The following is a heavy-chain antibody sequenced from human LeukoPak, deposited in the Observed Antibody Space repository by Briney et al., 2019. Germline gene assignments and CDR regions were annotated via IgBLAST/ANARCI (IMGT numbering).Heavy chain of an antibody. J-gene: IGHJ5*02. CDR3: ARPEGSYYYGPGVWFDP. V-gene: IGHV1-2*02. D-gene: IGHD3-10*01. Sequence: ASVKVSCKASGYTFTSYDINWVRQAPGQGLEWMGWISPKSGVTNYAQKFQGRVTMTSDTSISTAYMELSRLTSDDTAVYYCARPEGSYYYGPGVWFDPWGQGTLVTVSS. CDR1: GYTFTSYD. CDR2: ISPKSGVT.